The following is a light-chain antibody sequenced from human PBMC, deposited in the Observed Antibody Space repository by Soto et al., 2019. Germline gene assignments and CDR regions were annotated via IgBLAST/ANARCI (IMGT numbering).Light chain of an antibody. CDR1: HTISSSY. V-gene: IGKV3-20*01. CDR3: QQYVSSPRT. Sequence: ENVLTQSPGTLSLSPGQRATLSCRASHTISSSYLAWYQQKPGQAPRLLIYAISDRATGVPDRFRGSGSGTDFTLTITRLEPEDFAVYFCQQYVSSPRTFGQGTKVEIK. J-gene: IGKJ1*01. CDR2: AIS.